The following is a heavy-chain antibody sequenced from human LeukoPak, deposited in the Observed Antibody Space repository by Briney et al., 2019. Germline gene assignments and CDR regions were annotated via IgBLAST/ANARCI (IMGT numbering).Heavy chain of an antibody. CDR2: ISSSGSAI. V-gene: IGHV3-11*01. CDR3: ARGYYDILTVFDY. D-gene: IGHD3-9*01. Sequence: GGSLRLSCAASGFTFSDYYMSWIRQAPGKGLEWVSYISSSGSAIYYADSVKGRFTISRDNAKNSLYLQMNSLRAEDTAVYYCARGYYDILTVFDYWGQGTLVTVSS. CDR1: GFTFSDYY. J-gene: IGHJ4*02.